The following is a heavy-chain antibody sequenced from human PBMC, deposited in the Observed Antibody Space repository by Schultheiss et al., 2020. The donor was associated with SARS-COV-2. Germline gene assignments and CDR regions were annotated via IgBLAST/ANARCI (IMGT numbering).Heavy chain of an antibody. Sequence: SETLSLTCTVSGGSISSSSYYWSWIRQPPGKGLEWIGYIYYSGSTNYNPSLKSRVTISVDTSKNQFSLKLSSVTAADTAVYYCARSIVVVVAATGWFDPWGQGTLVTVSS. CDR3: ARSIVVVVAATGWFDP. CDR1: GGSISSSSYY. CDR2: IYYSGST. V-gene: IGHV4-61*05. J-gene: IGHJ5*02. D-gene: IGHD2-15*01.